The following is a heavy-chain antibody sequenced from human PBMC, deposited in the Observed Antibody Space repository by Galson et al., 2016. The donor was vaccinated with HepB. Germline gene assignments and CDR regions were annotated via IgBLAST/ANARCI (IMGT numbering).Heavy chain of an antibody. J-gene: IGHJ5*02. CDR3: TRGYCAGTSCYPQFDP. CDR1: GFTFSDSA. V-gene: IGHV3-73*01. CDR2: IRSKADSSAA. D-gene: IGHD2-2*01. Sequence: SLRLSCAASGFTFSDSAMHWVRQASGKGLEWVGRIRSKADSSAAAYAASVKGRFTISRDDSENTAYLQMNSLKIEDTAVYYCTRGYCAGTSCYPQFDPWGQGTLVTVSS.